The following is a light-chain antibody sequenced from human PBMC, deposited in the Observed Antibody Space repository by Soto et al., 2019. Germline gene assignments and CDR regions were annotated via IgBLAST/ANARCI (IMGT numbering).Light chain of an antibody. J-gene: IGKJ1*01. CDR3: QPYNNWPPIT. CDR2: GAS. CDR1: QSVSSK. Sequence: EIVMTQSPATLSVSPGERATLSCRASQSVSSKLAWYQQKPGQAPRLLIYGASTRATGVPARFSGSRSGTECTLTISSLQSEDFAVYYCQPYNNWPPITFGHGTKVEI. V-gene: IGKV3-15*01.